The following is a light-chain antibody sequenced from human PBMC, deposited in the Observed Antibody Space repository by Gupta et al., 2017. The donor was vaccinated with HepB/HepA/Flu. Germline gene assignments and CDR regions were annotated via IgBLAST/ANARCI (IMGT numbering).Light chain of an antibody. J-gene: IGKJ4*01. CDR2: DAS. CDR3: QQRSYWPIT. CDR1: QSVSSY. V-gene: IGKV3-11*01. Sequence: EIVLTQSPATLSLSPGERATLSCRASQSVSSYLAWYQQKPGQAPRLLIYDASNRATGIPARFSGSGSETEFTLTISSREPEDFAVYYCQQRSYWPITFGGGTKVDIK.